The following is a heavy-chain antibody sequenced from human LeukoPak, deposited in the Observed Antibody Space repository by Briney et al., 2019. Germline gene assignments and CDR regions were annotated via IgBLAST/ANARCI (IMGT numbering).Heavy chain of an antibody. CDR1: GYTFTGYY. CDR2: MNPNSGDT. V-gene: IGHV1-2*02. CDR3: ARGGRNWNDVEGF. D-gene: IGHD1-20*01. Sequence: ASVKVSCKASGYTFTGYYMHWVRQAPGQGLQWMGWMNPNSGDTHYAQKFQGRVTLTGDTSITTAYMELSSLISDDTAVYYCARGGRNWNDVEGFWGQGTLVTVSS. J-gene: IGHJ4*02.